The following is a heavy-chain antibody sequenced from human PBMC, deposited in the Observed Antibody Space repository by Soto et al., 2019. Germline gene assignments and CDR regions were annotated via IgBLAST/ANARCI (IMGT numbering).Heavy chain of an antibody. CDR2: IGRKAKNYAT. Sequence: EVHLVQSGGGLVQPGGSLKLSCAASGFIFSGSAMHWVRQASGKGLEWVGRIGRKAKNYATEYGASVEGRFTISRDDSKNTTFLLMNSLKSEDTAVYFGVRQWLVVSPLDNWGQGTLVTVSA. D-gene: IGHD6-19*01. CDR1: GFIFSGSA. CDR3: VRQWLVVSPLDN. V-gene: IGHV3-73*02. J-gene: IGHJ4*02.